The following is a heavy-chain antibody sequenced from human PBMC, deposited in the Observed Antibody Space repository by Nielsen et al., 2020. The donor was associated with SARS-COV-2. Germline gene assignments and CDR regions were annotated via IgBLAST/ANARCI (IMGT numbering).Heavy chain of an antibody. CDR3: TSMGY. D-gene: IGHD3-10*01. Sequence: GESLKISCTASGFTFGDYAMSWVRQAPGKGLEWVGFIRSKAYGGTTEYAASVKGRFTISRDDSKSIAYLQMNSLKTEDTAVYYCTSMGYWGQGTLVIVSS. CDR2: IRSKAYGGTT. J-gene: IGHJ4*02. CDR1: GFTFGDYA. V-gene: IGHV3-49*04.